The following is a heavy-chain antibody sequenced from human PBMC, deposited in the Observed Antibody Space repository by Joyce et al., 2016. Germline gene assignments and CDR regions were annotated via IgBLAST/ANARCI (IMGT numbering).Heavy chain of an antibody. D-gene: IGHD5-18*01. Sequence: QVQLQESGPGLVKPSETLSLTCTVSGGSISSYYWSWVRQPPGKGLEWIGYIYYSGSTNDNPSLKSRVTISVDTSKNQFSLKLSSVTAADTAVYYCARRTTYSYGSHFDYWGQGTLVTVSS. CDR3: ARRTTYSYGSHFDY. J-gene: IGHJ4*02. CDR2: IYYSGST. V-gene: IGHV4-59*08. CDR1: GGSISSYY.